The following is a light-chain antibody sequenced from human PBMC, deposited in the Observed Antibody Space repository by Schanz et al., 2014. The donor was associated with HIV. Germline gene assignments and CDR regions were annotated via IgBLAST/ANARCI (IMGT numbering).Light chain of an antibody. CDR2: GAS. J-gene: IGKJ3*01. Sequence: EIVMTQSPATLSVSPGERATLSCRASQSVTSNLAWYQQKPGQAPRLLIYGASTRATGIPARFSGSGSGTEFTLTISSLQSEDFAVYYCQQRSGWPPLFVFGPGTIVDVK. V-gene: IGKV3-15*01. CDR1: QSVTSN. CDR3: QQRSGWPPLFV.